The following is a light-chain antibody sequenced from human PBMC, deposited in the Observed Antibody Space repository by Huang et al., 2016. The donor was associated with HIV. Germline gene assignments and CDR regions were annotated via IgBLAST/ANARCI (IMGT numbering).Light chain of an antibody. V-gene: IGKV3-20*01. J-gene: IGKJ4*01. CDR2: GES. CDR3: QQYGESSPVT. CDR1: QTITSSN. Sequence: EIVLTQSPGTLSLSPGERATLSCRASQTITSSNLDWYQMTPGQAPRLLIYGESSRATGIPDRFSGSGSGTDFTLTITRVEPEDFAVYYCQQYGESSPVTFGGGTKVEIK.